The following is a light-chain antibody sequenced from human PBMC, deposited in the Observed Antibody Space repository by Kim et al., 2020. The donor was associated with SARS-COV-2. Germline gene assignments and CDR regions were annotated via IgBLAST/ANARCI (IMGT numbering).Light chain of an antibody. Sequence: ALGQTVRITCQGDSLRSYYASWYQRKPGQAPVVVIYGKNNRPSGIPDRFSGSSSGNTAPLTITGAQAEDAADYYCNSRDSSGNHVVFGGGTQLTVL. CDR2: GKN. CDR1: SLRSYY. V-gene: IGLV3-19*01. CDR3: NSRDSSGNHVV. J-gene: IGLJ2*01.